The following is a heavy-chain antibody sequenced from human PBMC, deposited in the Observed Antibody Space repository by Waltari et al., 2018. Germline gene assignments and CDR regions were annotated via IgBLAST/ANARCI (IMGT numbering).Heavy chain of an antibody. CDR1: GYSISSGYY. D-gene: IGHD5-18*01. CDR3: AREGYSYGHRYYYYYGMDV. V-gene: IGHV4-38-2*02. J-gene: IGHJ6*02. CDR2: IYHSGST. Sequence: QVQLQESGPGLVKPSETLSLTCAVSGYSISSGYYWGWIRQPPGQGLEWIGSIYHSGSTYYNPSLKSRVTISVDTSKNQFSLKLSSVTAADTAVYYCAREGYSYGHRYYYYYGMDVWGQGTTVTVSS.